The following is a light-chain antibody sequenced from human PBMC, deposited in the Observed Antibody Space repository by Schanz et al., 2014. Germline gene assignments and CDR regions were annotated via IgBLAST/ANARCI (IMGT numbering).Light chain of an antibody. CDR3: QHYHSSSWT. J-gene: IGKJ1*01. Sequence: EILMTQSPATLSLSLGERATLSCRASQSVGSSLAWYQQKPGQAPRLLIYGASTRATGIPARFSGSGSGTEFTLSISSLQSEDFAIYYCQHYHSSSWTFGQGTRVEVK. V-gene: IGKV3-15*01. CDR1: QSVGSS. CDR2: GAS.